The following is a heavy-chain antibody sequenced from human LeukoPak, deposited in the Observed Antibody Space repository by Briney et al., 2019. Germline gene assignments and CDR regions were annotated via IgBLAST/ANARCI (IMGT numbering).Heavy chain of an antibody. V-gene: IGHV3-23*01. CDR2: ISGSGGST. J-gene: IGHJ4*02. CDR1: GFTFSSYA. Sequence: PGGSLRLSCAASGFTFSSYAMSWVRQAPGKGLEWVSAISGSGGSTYYADSVKGRYTISRDNSKNTLYLQMNSLRAEDTAVYYCAKDRAYSSSWYNYWGQGTLVTVSS. D-gene: IGHD6-13*01. CDR3: AKDRAYSSSWYNY.